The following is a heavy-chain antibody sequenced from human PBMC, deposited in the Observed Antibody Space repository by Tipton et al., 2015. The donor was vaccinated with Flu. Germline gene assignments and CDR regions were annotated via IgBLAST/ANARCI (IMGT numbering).Heavy chain of an antibody. Sequence: SLRLSCAASGFTFSSYWMSWVRQAPGKGLGWVANIKQDGSEKYYVDSVKGRFTISRDNAKNSLYLQMNSLRAEDTAVYYCARLGLQDYFDYWGQGTLVTVSS. J-gene: IGHJ4*02. CDR2: IKQDGSEK. CDR1: GFTFSSYW. V-gene: IGHV3-7*01. D-gene: IGHD4-11*01. CDR3: ARLGLQDYFDY.